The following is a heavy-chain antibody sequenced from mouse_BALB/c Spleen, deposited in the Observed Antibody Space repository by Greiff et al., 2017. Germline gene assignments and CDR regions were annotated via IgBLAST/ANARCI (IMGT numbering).Heavy chain of an antibody. Sequence: QVQLQQSGAELAKPGASVKMSCKASGYTFTSYWMHWVKQRPGQGLEWIGYVNPSTGYTEYNQKFKDKATLTADKSSSTAYMQLSSLTSEDSAVYYCAPYGGNYWGQGTTLTVSS. J-gene: IGHJ2*01. V-gene: IGHV1-7*01. CDR1: GYTFTSYW. D-gene: IGHD1-1*02. CDR3: APYGGNY. CDR2: VNPSTGYT.